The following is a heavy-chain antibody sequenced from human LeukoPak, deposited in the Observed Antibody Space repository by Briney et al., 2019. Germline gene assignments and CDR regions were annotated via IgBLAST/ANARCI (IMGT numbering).Heavy chain of an antibody. CDR2: IYENGGTT. V-gene: IGHV3-23*01. J-gene: IGHJ4*02. CDR1: GFTFRSHA. CDR3: VKDFRIGYSAHFDY. Sequence: GGSLRLSCVGSGFTFRSHAMSWVRQAPEKGLEFVSGIYENGGTTYYADSVKGRFSISKDNSKNTLYLQMDSLRGEDTAVYYCVKDFRIGYSAHFDYWGQGALVTVSS. D-gene: IGHD2-21*01.